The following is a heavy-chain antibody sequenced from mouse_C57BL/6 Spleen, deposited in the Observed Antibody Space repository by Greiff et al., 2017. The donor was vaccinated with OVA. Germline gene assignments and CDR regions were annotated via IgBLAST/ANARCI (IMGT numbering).Heavy chain of an antibody. D-gene: IGHD1-1*01. Sequence: QVQLQQPGAELVRPGASVKLSCKASGYTFTSYWMHWVKQRPGQGLEWIGMIHPTSGSTNYNEKFKSKATLTVDKSSSTAYMQLSSLTSEDAAVEYYSSPPITTVVARFDYWGQGTTLTVSS. CDR1: GYTFTSYW. CDR2: IHPTSGST. CDR3: SSPPITTVVARFDY. J-gene: IGHJ2*01. V-gene: IGHV1-64*01.